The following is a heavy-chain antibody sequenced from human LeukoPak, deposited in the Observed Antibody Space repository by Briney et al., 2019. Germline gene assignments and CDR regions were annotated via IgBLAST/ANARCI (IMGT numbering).Heavy chain of an antibody. J-gene: IGHJ4*02. CDR1: GFTFSSYW. Sequence: GGSLRLSCAASGFTFSSYWMTWFRQAPGKGLEWVANIKQDGSKQYYVDSVKGRFTISRDNAGNSLYLQMNSLRAEDTAVYYCAKEAVAGNAFDYWGQGTLVTVSS. CDR2: IKQDGSKQ. CDR3: AKEAVAGNAFDY. D-gene: IGHD6-19*01. V-gene: IGHV3-7*03.